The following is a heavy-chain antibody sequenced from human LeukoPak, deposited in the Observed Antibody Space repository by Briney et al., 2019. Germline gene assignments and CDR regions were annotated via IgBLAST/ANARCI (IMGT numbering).Heavy chain of an antibody. D-gene: IGHD1-26*01. CDR3: AKGGKWDVTPFDY. J-gene: IGHJ4*02. Sequence: PGGSLRLSCAASGFTFTSYSMNWVRQAPGKGLEWVSTISGGGGSTYYADSVKGRFTISRDNSKNTLYLQVNGLRAEDTAVYYCAKGGKWDVTPFDYWGQGTLVTVSS. CDR1: GFTFTSYS. V-gene: IGHV3-23*01. CDR2: ISGGGGST.